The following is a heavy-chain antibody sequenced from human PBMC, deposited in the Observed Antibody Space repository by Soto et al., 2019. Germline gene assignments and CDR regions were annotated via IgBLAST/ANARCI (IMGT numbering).Heavy chain of an antibody. V-gene: IGHV4-61*01. D-gene: IGHD3-3*01. CDR3: ASMRVGEVPYWFYP. J-gene: IGHJ5*02. CDR1: GGFVSSASYF. CDR2: VYYTGTT. Sequence: QVQLQESGPGLVKPSETLSLTCTVSGGFVSSASYFWSWIRQPPGKEMEFIAYVYYTGTTKYSPSLKSRSSISLYTSKNQFSLNLSSVTTADTAIYYCASMRVGEVPYWFYPWGQGILVTVS.